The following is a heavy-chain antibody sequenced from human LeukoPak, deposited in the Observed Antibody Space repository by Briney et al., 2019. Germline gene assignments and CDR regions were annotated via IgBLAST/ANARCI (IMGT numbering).Heavy chain of an antibody. V-gene: IGHV3-21*01. Sequence: GGSLRLSCAASGFTFSSYSMNWVRQAPGKGLEWASSISSSSSYIYYADSVKGRFTISRDNAKNSLYLQMNSLRAEDTAVYYCARESLQGAFDIWGQGTMVTVSS. CDR2: ISSSSSYI. CDR1: GFTFSSYS. J-gene: IGHJ3*02. CDR3: ARESLQGAFDI.